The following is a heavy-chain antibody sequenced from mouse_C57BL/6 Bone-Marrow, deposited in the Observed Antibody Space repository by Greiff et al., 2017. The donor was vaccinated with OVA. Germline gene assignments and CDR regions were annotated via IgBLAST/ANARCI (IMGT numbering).Heavy chain of an antibody. V-gene: IGHV7-1*01. Sequence: EVNVVESGGGLVQSGRSLRLSCATSGFTFSDFYMEWVRQAPGKGLEWIAASRNKANDYTTEYSASVKGRFIVSRDTSQSILYLQMNALRAEDTAIYYCARDYYGSSHWYFDVWGTGTTVTVSS. D-gene: IGHD1-1*01. CDR3: ARDYYGSSHWYFDV. J-gene: IGHJ1*03. CDR1: GFTFSDFY. CDR2: SRNKANDYTT.